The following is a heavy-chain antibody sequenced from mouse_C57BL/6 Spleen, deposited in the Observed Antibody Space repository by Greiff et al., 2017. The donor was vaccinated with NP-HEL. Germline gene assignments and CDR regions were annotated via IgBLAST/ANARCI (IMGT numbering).Heavy chain of an antibody. Sequence: QVQLQQPGAELVKPGASVKLSCKASGYTFTSYWMHWVKQRPGQGLEWIGMIHPNSGSTNYNEKFKSKATLTVDKSSSTAYMQLSSLTSEDSAVYYWARSRAYYSNPDYWGQGTTRTVSS. CDR1: GYTFTSYW. CDR3: ARSRAYYSNPDY. CDR2: IHPNSGST. J-gene: IGHJ2*01. D-gene: IGHD2-5*01. V-gene: IGHV1-64*01.